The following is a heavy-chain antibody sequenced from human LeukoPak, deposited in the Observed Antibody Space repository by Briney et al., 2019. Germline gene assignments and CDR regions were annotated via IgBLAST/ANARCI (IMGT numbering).Heavy chain of an antibody. CDR2: ISSSGSTI. J-gene: IGHJ5*02. V-gene: IGHV3-48*04. CDR1: GFTFSSYA. Sequence: PGGSLRLSCAASGFTFSSYAMSWVRQAPGKGLEWVSYISSSGSTIYYADSVKGRFTISRDNAKNSLYLQMNSLRAEDTAVYYCARDPPTIAAAGWFDPWGQGTLVTVSS. D-gene: IGHD6-13*01. CDR3: ARDPPTIAAAGWFDP.